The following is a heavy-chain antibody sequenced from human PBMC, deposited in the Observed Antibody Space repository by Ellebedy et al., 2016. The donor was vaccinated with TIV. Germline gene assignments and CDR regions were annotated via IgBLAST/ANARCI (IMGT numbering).Heavy chain of an antibody. Sequence: AASVKVSCKASKFTFTDYYIHWVRQAPGQGLEWMGWIIPSSGGTNYAQKFQGRVTMTRDTSISTAYMELTRLTSDDTAVYYCARPTGDWYFDLWGRGTLVTVSS. J-gene: IGHJ2*01. CDR3: ARPTGDWYFDL. CDR1: KFTFTDYY. V-gene: IGHV1-2*02. D-gene: IGHD1-14*01. CDR2: IIPSSGGT.